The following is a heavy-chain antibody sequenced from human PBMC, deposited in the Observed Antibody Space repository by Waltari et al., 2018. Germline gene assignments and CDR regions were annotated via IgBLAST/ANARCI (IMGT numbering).Heavy chain of an antibody. CDR3: ARIHGVVEDY. J-gene: IGHJ4*02. Sequence: QVTLKESGPALVKPTQTLTLTCTFSGFSLSTSGMRVSWIRQPPGKALEWLARIDWDADKFYSTSLKTRLNISKDTSKHQVVLTMTNMDPVDTATYYCARIHGVVEDYWGQRTLVTVSS. CDR2: IDWDADK. D-gene: IGHD3-22*01. CDR1: GFSLSTSGMR. V-gene: IGHV2-70*04.